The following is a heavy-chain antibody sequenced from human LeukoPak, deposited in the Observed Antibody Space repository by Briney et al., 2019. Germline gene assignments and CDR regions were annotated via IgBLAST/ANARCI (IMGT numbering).Heavy chain of an antibody. J-gene: IGHJ3*02. Sequence: GGSLRLSCAASGFTVSSNYMSWVRQAPGKGLEWVSVIYSGGSTYYADSVKGRFTISRDNAKNTLYLQMNSLRAEDTAMYYCTRILVGGNRAFDIWGQGTMATVSS. D-gene: IGHD2-21*01. CDR2: IYSGGST. V-gene: IGHV3-53*01. CDR1: GFTVSSNY. CDR3: TRILVGGNRAFDI.